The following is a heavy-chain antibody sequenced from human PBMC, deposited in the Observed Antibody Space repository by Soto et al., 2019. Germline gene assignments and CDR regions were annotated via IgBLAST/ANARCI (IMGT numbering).Heavy chain of an antibody. CDR1: DDSINSDKYY. CDR3: AREVIPLTTDWYFVL. D-gene: IGHD4-17*01. Sequence: SETLSLTCSVSDDSINSDKYYWGWIRQPPGKGLEWIGSIYYRGNAYYNPSLQTRVTISLDKSKNQFSLRLSSVTAADSAVYYCAREVIPLTTDWYFVLWGRGTLVTVSS. J-gene: IGHJ2*01. CDR2: IYYRGNA. V-gene: IGHV4-39*07.